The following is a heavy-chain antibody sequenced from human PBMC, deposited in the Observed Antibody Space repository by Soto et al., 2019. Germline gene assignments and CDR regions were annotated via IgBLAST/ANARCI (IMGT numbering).Heavy chain of an antibody. D-gene: IGHD5-18*01. CDR3: VKHQGYSYGYIDY. V-gene: IGHV4-39*01. Sequence: PSETLSLTCSVSAASVITTGYYWGWIRQPPGRGLEWIASIYSSGSAYYNSSLKSRAVISVDTSKNQFSLKMTSVAASDTAVYYCVKHQGYSYGYIDYWSQGTLVT. CDR1: AASVITTGYY. CDR2: IYSSGSA. J-gene: IGHJ4*02.